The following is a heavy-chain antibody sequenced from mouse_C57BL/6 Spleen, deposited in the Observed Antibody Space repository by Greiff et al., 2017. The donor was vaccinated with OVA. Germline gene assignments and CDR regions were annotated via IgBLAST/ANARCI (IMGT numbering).Heavy chain of an antibody. CDR1: GYTFTSYW. J-gene: IGHJ1*03. V-gene: IGHV1-53*01. D-gene: IGHD2-4*01. Sequence: VQLQQPGTELVKPGASVKLSCKASGYTFTSYWMHWVKQRPGQGLEWIGNINPSNGGTNYNEKFKSKATLTVDKSSSTAYMQLSSLTSEDSAVYYCARSFYYDYAYWYFDVWGTGTTVTVSS. CDR3: ARSFYYDYAYWYFDV. CDR2: INPSNGGT.